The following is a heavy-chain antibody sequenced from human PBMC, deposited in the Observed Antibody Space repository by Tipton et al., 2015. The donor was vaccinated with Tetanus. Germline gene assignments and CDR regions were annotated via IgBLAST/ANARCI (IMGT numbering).Heavy chain of an antibody. D-gene: IGHD7-27*01. CDR2: IYPGDSDT. V-gene: IGHV5-51*01. J-gene: IGHJ2*01. CDR3: ARRLGPYTGDQIWHFDL. CDR1: GYSFNIYW. Sequence: VQLVQSGAEVEKPGESLKISCKGSGYSFNIYWIAWVRQMPGKGLEWMGLIYPGDSDTRYSPSFQGQVTISADKSITTAYLQWSSLKASDTAMYYCARRLGPYTGDQIWHFDLWGRGTLVTVSS.